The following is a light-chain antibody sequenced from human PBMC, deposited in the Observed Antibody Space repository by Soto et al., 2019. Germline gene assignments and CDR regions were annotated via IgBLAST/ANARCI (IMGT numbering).Light chain of an antibody. Sequence: QSALTQPPSVSGSPGQSITISCTGTSSDIGGSNYVSWYQHHPGKAPKLMIYGVTNRPSGVSNRFSGSKSGNTASLTISGLQAEDEADYYCSSYTTSSTLDYVFATGTKLTVL. J-gene: IGLJ1*01. CDR2: GVT. V-gene: IGLV2-14*01. CDR1: SSDIGGSNY. CDR3: SSYTTSSTLDYV.